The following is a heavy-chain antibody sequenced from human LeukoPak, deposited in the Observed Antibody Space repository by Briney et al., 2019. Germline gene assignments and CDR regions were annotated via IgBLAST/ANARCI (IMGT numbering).Heavy chain of an antibody. Sequence: SETLSLTCTVSGGSISSYYWSWIRQPPGKGLEWIGYIYYSGSTNYNPSLKSRVTISVDKSKNQFSLKLSSVTAADTAVYYCARDSMHSSGWSKVDYWGQGTLVTVSS. CDR2: IYYSGST. J-gene: IGHJ4*02. V-gene: IGHV4-59*12. CDR1: GGSISSYY. CDR3: ARDSMHSSGWSKVDY. D-gene: IGHD6-19*01.